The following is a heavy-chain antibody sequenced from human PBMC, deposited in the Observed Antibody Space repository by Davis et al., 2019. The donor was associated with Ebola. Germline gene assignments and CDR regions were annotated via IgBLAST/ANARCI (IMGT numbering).Heavy chain of an antibody. CDR2: IYPGDSDT. CDR1: GYSFTSYW. J-gene: IGHJ6*02. CDR3: ARHAAYYDFWSGSTDGADYYYYGMDV. V-gene: IGHV5-51*01. D-gene: IGHD3-3*01. Sequence: GGSLRLSCQGSGYSFTSYWIGWVRQLPGKGLEWMGIIYPGDSDTRYSPSFQGQVTISADKSTSTAYLPWSSLKASDTAMYYCARHAAYYDFWSGSTDGADYYYYGMDVWGQGTTVTVSS.